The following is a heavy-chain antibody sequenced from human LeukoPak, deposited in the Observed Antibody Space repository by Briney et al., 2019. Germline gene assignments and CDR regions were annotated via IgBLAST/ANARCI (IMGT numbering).Heavy chain of an antibody. Sequence: PGGSLRLSCAASGFTFSSYAMSWVRQAPGKGLEWVSAISGSGGSTYYADSLRGRITISRDNTKNSLYLQMNSLRAEDTAVYYCARRATTERGHSYGLDYWGQGTLVTVSS. CDR3: ARRATTERGHSYGLDY. V-gene: IGHV3-23*01. J-gene: IGHJ4*01. D-gene: IGHD5-18*01. CDR2: ISGSGGST. CDR1: GFTFSSYA.